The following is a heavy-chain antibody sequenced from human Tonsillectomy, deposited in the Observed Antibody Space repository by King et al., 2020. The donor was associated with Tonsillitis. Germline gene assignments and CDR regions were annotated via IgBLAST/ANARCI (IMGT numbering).Heavy chain of an antibody. CDR2: IYSGDST. CDR1: GFTVSSSY. CDR3: ARARWDTGHFDY. V-gene: IGHV3-53*04. Sequence: QLVQSGGGLVQPGGSLRLSCAASGFTVSSSYMTWVRQAPGKGLEWVSVIYSGDSTYYTDSVKGRFTISRHNSKNTPYLQMNSLRAEDTAVYYCARARWDTGHFDYWGQGTLVTVSS. J-gene: IGHJ4*02. D-gene: IGHD1-26*01.